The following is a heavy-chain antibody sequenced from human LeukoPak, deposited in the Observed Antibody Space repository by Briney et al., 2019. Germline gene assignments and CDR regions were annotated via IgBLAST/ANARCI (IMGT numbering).Heavy chain of an antibody. D-gene: IGHD2-15*01. CDR3: VRDRGYCSGGTCYALWDY. Sequence: PGGSLRLSCAASGFSFDEHGMFWVRQAPGKGLEWVSGINWNGGSTAYVDSVKGRFTISRDNAKNSLYLQMNSLRAEDTAMYYCVRDRGYCSGGTCYALWDYWGQGTLVTVSS. J-gene: IGHJ4*02. CDR2: INWNGGST. V-gene: IGHV3-20*04. CDR1: GFSFDEHG.